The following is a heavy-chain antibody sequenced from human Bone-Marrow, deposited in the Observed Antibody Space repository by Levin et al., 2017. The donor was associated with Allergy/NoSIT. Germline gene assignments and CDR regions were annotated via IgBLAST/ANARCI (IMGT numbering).Heavy chain of an antibody. CDR1: GFTFSTYY. CDR2: ISHDGSDR. Sequence: GGSLRLSCAASGFTFSTYYIHWVRQAPGKGLEWVAGISHDGSDRYYADSVKGRFTISRDNSNNTLFLRVNNLRPEDTALYFCARDSGWYLSGFDYWGQGTLVTVSS. V-gene: IGHV3-30*04. D-gene: IGHD6-13*01. J-gene: IGHJ4*02. CDR3: ARDSGWYLSGFDY.